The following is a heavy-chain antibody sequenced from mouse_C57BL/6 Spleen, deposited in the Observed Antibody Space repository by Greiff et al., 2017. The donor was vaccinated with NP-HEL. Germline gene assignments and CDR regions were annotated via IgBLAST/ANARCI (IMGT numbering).Heavy chain of an antibody. V-gene: IGHV1-26*01. CDR3: ARSWYGSSYGFAY. Sequence: VQLQQSGPELVKPGASVKISCKASGYTFTDYYMNWVKQSHGKSLEWIGDINPNNGGTSYNQKFKGKATLTVDKSSSTAYMELRSLTSEDSAVYYCARSWYGSSYGFAYWGQGTLVTVSA. CDR2: INPNNGGT. J-gene: IGHJ3*01. D-gene: IGHD1-1*01. CDR1: GYTFTDYY.